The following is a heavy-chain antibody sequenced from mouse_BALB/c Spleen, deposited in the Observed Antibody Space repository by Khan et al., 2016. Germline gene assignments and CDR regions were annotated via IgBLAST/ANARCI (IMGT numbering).Heavy chain of an antibody. CDR1: GYTFSSYW. J-gene: IGHJ1*01. D-gene: IGHD1-2*01. Sequence: QVQLQQPGAELMKPGASVKISCKATGYTFSSYWIEWVKQRPGHGLEWIGEILPGSGSTNYNEKFKGKATFTADTSSNTAYMQLSSLTSEDSAVYYGARSRLRLQYFDVWGAGTTVTVSS. CDR3: ARSRLRLQYFDV. V-gene: IGHV1-9*01. CDR2: ILPGSGST.